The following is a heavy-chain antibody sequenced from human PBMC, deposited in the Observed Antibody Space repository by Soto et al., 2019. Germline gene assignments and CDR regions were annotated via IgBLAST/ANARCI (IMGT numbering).Heavy chain of an antibody. CDR1: GFTFSSCG. V-gene: IGHV3-33*01. Sequence: HPGGSLRLSCAASGFTFSSCGMHWVRQAPGKGLEWVAVIWYDGSNKYYADSVKGRFTISRDNSKNTLYLQMNSLRAEDTAVYYCASAPIGYGSGSPHPPFDYWGQGT. D-gene: IGHD3-10*01. J-gene: IGHJ4*02. CDR2: IWYDGSNK. CDR3: ASAPIGYGSGSPHPPFDY.